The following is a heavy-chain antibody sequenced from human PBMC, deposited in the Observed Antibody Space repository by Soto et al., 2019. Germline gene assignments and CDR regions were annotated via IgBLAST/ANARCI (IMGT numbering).Heavy chain of an antibody. D-gene: IGHD3-9*01. V-gene: IGHV4-59*01. J-gene: IGHJ4*02. Sequence: SETLSLTCTVSGGSISSYYWSWIRQPPGKGLEWIGYIYYSGSTNYNPSLKSRVTISVDTSKNQFSLKLSSVTAADTAVYYCARTYYDILTGYYNEEQYYFDYWGPGTLVTVSS. CDR3: ARTYYDILTGYYNEEQYYFDY. CDR1: GGSISSYY. CDR2: IYYSGST.